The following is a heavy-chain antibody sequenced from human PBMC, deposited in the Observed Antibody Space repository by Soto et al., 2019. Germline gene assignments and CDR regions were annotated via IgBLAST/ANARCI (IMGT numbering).Heavy chain of an antibody. CDR1: GFSLSTSGVG. CDR2: IYRDNDK. V-gene: IGHV2-5*02. J-gene: IGHJ6*02. CDR3: AHRRYCTGGSCAGGPDGMDV. D-gene: IGHD2-15*01. Sequence: QITLKESGPTLVKPTQTLTLTCTFSGFSLSTSGVGVGWIHQPPGKALECLALIYRDNDKRYNPSLQSRLTIPKDTIKNQVVRPMTDTDPLDTSTYDCAHRRYCTGGSCAGGPDGMDVWGQGTTVTVSS.